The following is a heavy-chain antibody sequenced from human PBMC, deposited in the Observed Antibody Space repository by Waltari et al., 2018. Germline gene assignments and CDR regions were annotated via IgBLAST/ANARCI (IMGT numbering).Heavy chain of an antibody. CDR3: ARTPAQNGSGSYPIDY. J-gene: IGHJ4*02. Sequence: QVQLQQWGAGLLKPSETLSLTCAVYGGSFSGYYWSWIRKPPGKGLEWIGKINHSGSTNYNPSLNGRVTISVDTSKNQFSLKLSSVTAADTAVYYCARTPAQNGSGSYPIDYWGQGTLVTVSS. CDR1: GGSFSGYY. D-gene: IGHD3-10*01. CDR2: INHSGST. V-gene: IGHV4-34*01.